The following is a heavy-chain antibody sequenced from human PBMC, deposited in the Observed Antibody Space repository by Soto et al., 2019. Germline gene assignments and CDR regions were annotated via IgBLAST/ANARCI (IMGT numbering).Heavy chain of an antibody. V-gene: IGHV4-30-4*01. CDR2: VYYTGST. J-gene: IGHJ4*02. Sequence: QLQLQESGPGLVKPSQTLSLTCSVSGGSVSRGVHYWSWIRQPPGKGLEWIGYVYYTGSTYYNPSLEGRVTMTLDTSKNQFSLKLNSVTASDAAVYFCATESSGSSPLHFDFWGQGALVTVSS. CDR3: ATESSGSSPLHFDF. D-gene: IGHD3-22*01. CDR1: GGSVSRGVHY.